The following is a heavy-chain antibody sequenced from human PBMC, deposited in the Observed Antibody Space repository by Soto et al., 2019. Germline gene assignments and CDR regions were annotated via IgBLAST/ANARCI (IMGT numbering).Heavy chain of an antibody. CDR1: GYTFTSYY. Sequence: GASVKVSCKASGYTFTSYYMHCVRQAPGQGLEWMGIINPSGGSTSYAQKFQGRVTMTRDTSTSTVYMELSSLRSEDTAVYYCARLGYCSSTSCPNFDYWGQGTLVTVSS. J-gene: IGHJ4*02. CDR3: ARLGYCSSTSCPNFDY. D-gene: IGHD2-2*01. CDR2: INPSGGST. V-gene: IGHV1-46*03.